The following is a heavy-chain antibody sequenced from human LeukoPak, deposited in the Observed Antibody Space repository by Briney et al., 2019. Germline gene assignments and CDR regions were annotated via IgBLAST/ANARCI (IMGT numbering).Heavy chain of an antibody. CDR2: IIPIFGTA. CDR3: ARDDVVVVAAMAFDI. V-gene: IGHV1-69*05. Sequence: SVKVSCKASGGTFSSYAISWVRQAPGQGLEWMGGIIPIFGTANYAQKLQGRVTMTTDTSTSTAYMELRSLRSDDTAVYYCARDDVVVVAAMAFDIWGQGTMVTVSS. D-gene: IGHD2-15*01. J-gene: IGHJ3*02. CDR1: GGTFSSYA.